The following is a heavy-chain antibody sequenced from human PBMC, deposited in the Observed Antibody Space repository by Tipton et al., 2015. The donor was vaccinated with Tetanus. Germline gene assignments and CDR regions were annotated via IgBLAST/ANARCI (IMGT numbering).Heavy chain of an antibody. CDR2: ISADGHKN. CDR3: AREGLVFGPAKLSYFDF. J-gene: IGHJ4*02. V-gene: IGHV3-30-3*01. Sequence: SLRLSCEVSGFSLSRYVIHWVRQPPGKGLEWVAEISADGHKNYNRDSVGGRFTISRDISRDTLYLQMTNLRPDDTAIYYCAREGLVFGPAKLSYFDFWGRGTLVTVSS. D-gene: IGHD6-25*01. CDR1: GFSLSRYV.